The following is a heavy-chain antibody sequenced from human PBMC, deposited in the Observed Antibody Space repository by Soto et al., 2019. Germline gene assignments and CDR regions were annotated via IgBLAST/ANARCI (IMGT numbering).Heavy chain of an antibody. J-gene: IGHJ5*02. CDR2: INHSGST. CDR3: ASTGIAAADPNNWFDP. V-gene: IGHV4-34*01. Sequence: QVQLQQWGAGLLKPSETLSLTCAVYGGSFSGYYWSWIRQPPGKGLEWIGEINHSGSTNYNPSLKSRVTMSVDTSKNQFSLKLSSVTAADTAVYYCASTGIAAADPNNWFDPGGQGTLVTVSS. CDR1: GGSFSGYY. D-gene: IGHD6-13*01.